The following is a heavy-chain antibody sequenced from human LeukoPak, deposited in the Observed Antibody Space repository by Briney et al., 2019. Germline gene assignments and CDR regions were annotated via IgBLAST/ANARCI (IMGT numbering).Heavy chain of an antibody. CDR3: AFGAYDSSGYYGY. D-gene: IGHD3-22*01. Sequence: SVKVSCKASGGTFSSYAISWVRQAPGQGLEWMGRIIPILGIANYAQKFQGRVAITADKSTSTAYMELSSLRSEDTAVYYCAFGAYDSSGYYGYWGQGTLVTVSS. J-gene: IGHJ4*02. V-gene: IGHV1-69*04. CDR2: IIPILGIA. CDR1: GGTFSSYA.